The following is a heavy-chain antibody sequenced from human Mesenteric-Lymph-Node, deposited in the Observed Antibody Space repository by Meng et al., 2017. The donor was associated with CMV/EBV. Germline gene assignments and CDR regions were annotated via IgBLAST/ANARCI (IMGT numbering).Heavy chain of an antibody. V-gene: IGHV4-59*01. CDR3: TRGFPGGYYAVFSDY. J-gene: IGHJ4*02. CDR2: VYYTGST. CDR1: GGSISNYY. Sequence: GSLRLSCTVSGGSISNYYWTWIRHSPGKGLEWIGYVYYTGSTGYNPSLKSRVTISLDASKSQFFLNLNSVTAADTAVYYCTRGFPGGYYAVFSDYWGQGTLVTVSS. D-gene: IGHD2-2*01.